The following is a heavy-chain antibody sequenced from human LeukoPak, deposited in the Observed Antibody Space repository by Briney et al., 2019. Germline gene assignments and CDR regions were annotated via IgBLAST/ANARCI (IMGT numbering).Heavy chain of an antibody. CDR2: ISYDGSNK. D-gene: IGHD6-13*01. V-gene: IGHV3-30*18. J-gene: IGHJ4*02. CDR1: GFTFSSYG. Sequence: GGSLRLSCATSGFTFSSYGMHWVRQAPGKGLEWVAVISYDGSNKYYADSVKGRFTISRDNSKNTLYLQMNSLRAEDTAVYYCAKDFVEYSSSWYCSDYWGQGTLATVSS. CDR3: AKDFVEYSSSWYCSDY.